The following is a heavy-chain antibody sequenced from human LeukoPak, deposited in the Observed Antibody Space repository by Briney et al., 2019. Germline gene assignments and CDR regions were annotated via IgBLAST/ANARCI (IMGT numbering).Heavy chain of an antibody. D-gene: IGHD6-19*01. CDR2: IYSGGST. J-gene: IGHJ4*02. CDR1: GFTVSSNY. CDR3: ARRSGSGWYGYYFDY. V-gene: IGHV3-53*01. Sequence: PGGSLRLSCAASGFTVSSNYMSWVRQAPGKGPEWVSVIYSGGSTYYADSVKGRFTISRDNSKNTLYLQMNSLRAEDTAVYYCARRSGSGWYGYYFDYWGQGTLVTVSS.